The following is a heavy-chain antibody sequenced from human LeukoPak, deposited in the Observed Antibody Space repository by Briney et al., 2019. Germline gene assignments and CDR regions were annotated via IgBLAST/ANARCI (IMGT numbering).Heavy chain of an antibody. CDR1: GGSISSYY. Sequence: PSETLSLTCSVSGGSISSYYWTWIRQPPGKGLEWIGYRYYSGSPTYNPSLKSRVTISVDTSRSQFSLKLISVTAADTAIYYCARVRGDFETDWGQGTLVTVSS. D-gene: IGHD3-16*01. CDR2: RYYSGSP. V-gene: IGHV4-59*01. CDR3: ARVRGDFETD. J-gene: IGHJ1*01.